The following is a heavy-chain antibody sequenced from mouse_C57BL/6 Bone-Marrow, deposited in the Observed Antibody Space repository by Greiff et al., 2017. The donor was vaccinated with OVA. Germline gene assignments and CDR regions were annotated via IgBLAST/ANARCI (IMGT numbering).Heavy chain of an antibody. CDR3: ARRLRPYWYFDV. CDR1: GYAFSSSW. J-gene: IGHJ1*03. V-gene: IGHV1-82*01. Sequence: VQLQQSGPELVKPGASVKISCKASGYAFSSSWMNWVKQRPGKGLEWIGRIYPGDGDTNYNGKFKGKATLTADKSSSTAYMQRSSLTSEDSAVYFCARRLRPYWYFDVWGTGTTVTVSS. CDR2: IYPGDGDT. D-gene: IGHD1-1*01.